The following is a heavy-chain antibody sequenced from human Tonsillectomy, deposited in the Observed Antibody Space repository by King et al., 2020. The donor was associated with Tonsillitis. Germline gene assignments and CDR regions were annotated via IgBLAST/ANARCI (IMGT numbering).Heavy chain of an antibody. Sequence: VQLVESGGGLVQPGGSLRLSCAASGFSFSSSDMHWVRQAPGKGLEWVSVIGAAGDTYYSGSVKGRFTISRENAKNSFYLQMNSLRAGDTAVYYCARDIYSSGWYHYAMDVWGQGTTVTVSS. D-gene: IGHD6-19*01. CDR2: IGAAGDT. V-gene: IGHV3-13*01. CDR1: GFSFSSSD. CDR3: ARDIYSSGWYHYAMDV. J-gene: IGHJ6*02.